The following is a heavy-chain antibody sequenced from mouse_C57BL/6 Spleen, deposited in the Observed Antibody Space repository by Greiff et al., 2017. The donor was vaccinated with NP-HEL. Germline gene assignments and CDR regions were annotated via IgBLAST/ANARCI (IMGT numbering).Heavy chain of an antibody. D-gene: IGHD3-2*02. V-gene: IGHV2-2*01. J-gene: IGHJ2*01. Sequence: VKLMESGPGLVQPSQCLSITCTASGFSLTSYGVHWVRQSPGKGLEWLGVIWSGGSTDYNAAFISRLSISKDNSQSQVFFKMNSLQADDTAIYYCARSYSSGYLDYWGQGTTLTVSS. CDR1: GFSLTSYG. CDR3: ARSYSSGYLDY. CDR2: IWSGGST.